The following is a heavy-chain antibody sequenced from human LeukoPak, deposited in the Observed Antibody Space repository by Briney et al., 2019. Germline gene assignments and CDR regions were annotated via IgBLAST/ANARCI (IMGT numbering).Heavy chain of an antibody. Sequence: GGSLRLSCAASGFTFSSYVMHWVCQAPGKGLEWVAVISYDGSNKYYADSVKGRFTISGDNSKDTLYLQMNSLIAEDTAVYYCAKVPDGYFDYWGQGTLVTVSS. V-gene: IGHV3-30*04. J-gene: IGHJ4*02. CDR1: GFTFSSYV. CDR2: ISYDGSNK. CDR3: AKVPDGYFDY. D-gene: IGHD6-13*01.